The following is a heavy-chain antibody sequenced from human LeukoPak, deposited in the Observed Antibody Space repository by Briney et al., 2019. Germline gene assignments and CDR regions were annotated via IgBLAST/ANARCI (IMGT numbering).Heavy chain of an antibody. J-gene: IGHJ5*02. CDR2: IYHSGST. Sequence: SQTLSLTCAVSGGSISSGGYSWSWIRQPPGKGLEWIGYIYHSGSTYYNPSLKSRVTISVDRSKNQFSLKLSSVTAADTAVYYCARALTYDSSGYYYWFDPWGQGTLVTVSS. V-gene: IGHV4-30-2*01. CDR1: GGSISSGGYS. CDR3: ARALTYDSSGYYYWFDP. D-gene: IGHD3-22*01.